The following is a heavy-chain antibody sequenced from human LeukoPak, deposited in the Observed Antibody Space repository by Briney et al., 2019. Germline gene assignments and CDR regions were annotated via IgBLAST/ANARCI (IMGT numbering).Heavy chain of an antibody. CDR2: IKSDGTGA. Sequence: GGSLRLSCAASGFSFRSYWMVWVRRAPGKGLVWVSRIKSDGTGATYADSVRGRFTMSRDNAENTLFLQMNSLRAEDTAVYYCARDQDGPNCYMDVWGKGTTVTVSS. CDR3: ARDQDGPNCYMDV. V-gene: IGHV3-74*01. CDR1: GFSFRSYW. D-gene: IGHD2-21*01. J-gene: IGHJ6*04.